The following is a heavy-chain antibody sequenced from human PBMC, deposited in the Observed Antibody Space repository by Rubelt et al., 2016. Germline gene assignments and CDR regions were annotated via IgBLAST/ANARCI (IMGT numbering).Heavy chain of an antibody. J-gene: IGHJ4*02. CDR1: GASISSSNYN. CDR3: ARLGKWSAGGVDY. V-gene: IGHV4-61*05. D-gene: IGHD3-16*01. Sequence: QLQLQESGPGLVKPSETLSLTCTVSGASISSSNYNWGWIRQPPGKGLEWIGYIYYSGSTNYSPSLKSRVTISVDTSRNQFSLKLSSRTAADTAVYYCARLGKWSAGGVDYWGQGTLVTVSS. CDR2: IYYSGST.